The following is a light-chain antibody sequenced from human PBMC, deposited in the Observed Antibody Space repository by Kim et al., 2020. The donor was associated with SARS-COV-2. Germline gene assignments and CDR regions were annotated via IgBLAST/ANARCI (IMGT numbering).Light chain of an antibody. CDR2: RNN. CDR1: EPNTGSQT. V-gene: IGLV1-47*01. Sequence: GQWVTSSCSGREPNTGSQTVYWYQQFPGTAPKLLIYRNNQRPSGVPDRFFGSKSGTSASLAITGLRSEDEADYYCAAWDDTLSGSVFGGGTQLTVL. J-gene: IGLJ2*01. CDR3: AAWDDTLSGSV.